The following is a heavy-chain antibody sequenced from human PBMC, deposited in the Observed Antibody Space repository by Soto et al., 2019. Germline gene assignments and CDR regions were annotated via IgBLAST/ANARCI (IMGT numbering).Heavy chain of an antibody. V-gene: IGHV4-59*12. CDR3: ARESRSWYGSIWDY. J-gene: IGHJ4*02. CDR2: IYFSGGT. D-gene: IGHD6-13*01. CDR1: GGSISSYY. Sequence: SETLSLTCTVSGGSISSYYWSWIRQPPGKGLEWIGYIYFSGGTNYNPSLKSRVTVSVDTSKNQFSLKLSSVTAADTAVYYCARESRSWYGSIWDYWGQGTLVTVSS.